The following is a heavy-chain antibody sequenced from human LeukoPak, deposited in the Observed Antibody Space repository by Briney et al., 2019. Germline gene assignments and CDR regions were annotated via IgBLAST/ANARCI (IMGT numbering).Heavy chain of an antibody. CDR1: GGSISSGSYY. CDR2: IYTSGST. V-gene: IGHV4-61*02. CDR3: ARVAEGPADY. Sequence: SETLSLTCTVSGGSISSGSYYWSWIRQPAGKGLEWIGRIYTSGSTNYNPSLKSRVTISVDTSKNQFSLKLSSVTAADTAVYYCARVAEGPADYWGQGTLVTVSS. J-gene: IGHJ4*02.